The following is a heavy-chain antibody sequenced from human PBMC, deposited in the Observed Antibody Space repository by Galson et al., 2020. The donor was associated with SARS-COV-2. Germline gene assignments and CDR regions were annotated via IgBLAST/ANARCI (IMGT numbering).Heavy chain of an antibody. D-gene: IGHD2-2*02. CDR1: GFTFSDYY. J-gene: IGHJ6*02. V-gene: IGHV3-11*01. CDR2: ISSSGSTI. CDR3: ARCSDDDIVVVPAAIPPYYYGMDV. Sequence: NSGGSLRLSCAASGFTFSDYYMSWIRQAPGKGLEWVSYISSSGSTIYYADSVKGRFTISRDNAKNSLYLQMNSLRAEDTAMYYCARCSDDDIVVVPAAIPPYYYGMDVWGQGTTVTVSS.